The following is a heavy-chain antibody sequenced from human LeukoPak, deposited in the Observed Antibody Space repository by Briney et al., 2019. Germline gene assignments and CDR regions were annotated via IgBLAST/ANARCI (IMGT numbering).Heavy chain of an antibody. D-gene: IGHD1-26*01. CDR3: TRESGAFSPFGF. CDR2: VHLNGGT. J-gene: IGHJ4*02. Sequence: TPSAPLSPSCAVAGASIITTRWSCGRQPPGKGLEWIGEVHLNGGTHYNPSLGSRVTISIDNSKNHLSLKLTSVTAADTAIYYCTRESGAFSPFGFWGQGTLVTVSS. CDR1: GASIITTR. V-gene: IGHV4-4*02.